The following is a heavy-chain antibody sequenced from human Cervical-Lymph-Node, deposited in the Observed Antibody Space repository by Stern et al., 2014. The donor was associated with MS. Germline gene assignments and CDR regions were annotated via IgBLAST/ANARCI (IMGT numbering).Heavy chain of an antibody. J-gene: IGHJ4*02. CDR3: ARQRYFDY. CDR2: TFPGGSDI. Sequence: EVQLVESGAEVKRPGESLKISCQASGYTFTSYWIGWVRQMPGKGLECIAITFPGGSDIRYGPSFQGQFPISTDKTSSTASLQWNKLKASDTAIYYCARQRYFDYWGQGTLVTVSS. V-gene: IGHV5-51*01. CDR1: GYTFTSYW.